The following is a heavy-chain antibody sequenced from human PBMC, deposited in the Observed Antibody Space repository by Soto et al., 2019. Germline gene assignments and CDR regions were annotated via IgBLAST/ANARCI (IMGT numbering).Heavy chain of an antibody. J-gene: IGHJ4*02. D-gene: IGHD4-17*01. V-gene: IGHV2-5*02. CDR1: GFSLNTSGVG. CDR2: IYWDDDK. CDR3: AHRPYGDYPIDY. Sequence: ESGPTLVNPTQTLTLTCTFSGFSLNTSGVGVGWIRQPPGKALEWLALIYWDDDKRYSPSLKSRLTITKDTSKNQVVLTMTNMDPVDTSTYYRAHRPYGDYPIDYWGQGTLVTFSS.